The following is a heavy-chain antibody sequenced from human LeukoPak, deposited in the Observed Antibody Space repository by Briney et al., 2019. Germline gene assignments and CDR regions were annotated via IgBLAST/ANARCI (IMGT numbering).Heavy chain of an antibody. V-gene: IGHV1-69*13. CDR1: GGTFISYA. J-gene: IGHJ4*02. CDR2: IIPIFGTA. Sequence: SVQVSCKASGGTFISYAISWVRPAPGQGLEWMGGIIPIFGTANYAQKFQGRVTITADESTSTAYMELSSLRSEDTAVYYCARTLYDYVWGSYRPYYFDYWGQGTLVTVSS. CDR3: ARTLYDYVWGSYRPYYFDY. D-gene: IGHD3-16*02.